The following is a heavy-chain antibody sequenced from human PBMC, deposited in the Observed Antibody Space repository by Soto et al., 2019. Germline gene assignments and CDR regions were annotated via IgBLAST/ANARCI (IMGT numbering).Heavy chain of an antibody. V-gene: IGHV1-18*04. CDR2: ISSLNGNT. D-gene: IGHD4-17*01. CDR3: ARGTVTSGRWFGP. Sequence: QVHLVQSETEVKEPGASVTVSCKTSDSTFTGYTINWVRQAPGQGLEWLGWISSLNGNTNYARKYQGRLTMTTNTSATTASKELRSLRSDDTAVYFCARGTVTSGRWFGPWGQGTLVTVSS. CDR1: DSTFTGYT. J-gene: IGHJ5*02.